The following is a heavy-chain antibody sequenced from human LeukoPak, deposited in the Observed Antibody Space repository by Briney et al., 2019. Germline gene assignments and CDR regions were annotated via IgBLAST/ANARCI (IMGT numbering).Heavy chain of an antibody. Sequence: GGSLRLSCAASGFTFSSYSMNWVRQAPGKGLEWVAVISYDGSNKYYADSVKGRFAISRDNSKNTLYLQMDSLRAEDTAVYYCARRDWGPFRIAAAGSDYWGQGTLVTVSS. CDR2: ISYDGSNK. J-gene: IGHJ4*02. D-gene: IGHD6-13*01. CDR1: GFTFSSYS. V-gene: IGHV3-30*03. CDR3: ARRDWGPFRIAAAGSDY.